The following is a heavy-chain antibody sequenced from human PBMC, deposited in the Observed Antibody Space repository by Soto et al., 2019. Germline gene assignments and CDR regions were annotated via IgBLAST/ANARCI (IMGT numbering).Heavy chain of an antibody. CDR2: MYNSGSA. J-gene: IGHJ4*02. D-gene: IGHD3-9*01. CDR3: ARSQDRSYDRPVDD. Sequence: SETLSLTCAVSGGSISRYYWSWIRQPPGKGLEWIGYMYNSGSANYNPSLKGRVTVSVDTSKNQFSLKLSSVTAADTAVYYCARSQDRSYDRPVDDWGQGTLVTVSS. CDR1: GGSISRYY. V-gene: IGHV4-59*01.